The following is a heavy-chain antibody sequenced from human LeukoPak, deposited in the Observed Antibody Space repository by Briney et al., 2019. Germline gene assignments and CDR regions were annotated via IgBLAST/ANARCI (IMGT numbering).Heavy chain of an antibody. J-gene: IGHJ4*02. CDR3: ARLSDYGDLSQRDY. Sequence: SETLSLTCAVYGGSFSGYYWSWIRQPPGKGLEWIGEINHSGSTNYNPSLKSRVTISVDTSKNQFSLKLSSVTAADTAVYYCARLSDYGDLSQRDYWGQGTLVTVSS. V-gene: IGHV4-34*01. CDR1: GGSFSGYY. D-gene: IGHD4-17*01. CDR2: INHSGST.